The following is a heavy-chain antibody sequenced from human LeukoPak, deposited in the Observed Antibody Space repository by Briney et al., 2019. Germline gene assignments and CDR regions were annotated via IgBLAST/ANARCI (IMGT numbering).Heavy chain of an antibody. CDR2: ISSSSSTI. CDR1: GFTFSSYS. CDR3: ARDNGPQVDY. Sequence: PGGSLRLSCAASGFTFSSYSMNWVRQAPGKGLEWVSYISSSSSTIYYADSVKGRFTISRDNAKNSLYQQMNSLRDEDTAVYYCARDNGPQVDYWGQGTLVTVSS. V-gene: IGHV3-48*02. J-gene: IGHJ4*02.